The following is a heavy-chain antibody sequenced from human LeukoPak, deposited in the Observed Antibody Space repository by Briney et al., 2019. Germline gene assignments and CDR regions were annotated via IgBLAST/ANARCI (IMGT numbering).Heavy chain of an antibody. CDR2: INHRGST. CDR1: GGSFSGYY. D-gene: IGHD3-3*01. CDR3: GGVGAGRFLEWFQGWFDP. J-gene: IGHJ5*02. V-gene: IGHV4-34*01. Sequence: SETLSLTCGVHGGSFSGYYWSWIRQPPGKGLEWIGQINHRGSTNYNPSLKSRVTISVDTSKNQFLLKLSSAAAADTAGYYCGGVGAGRFLEWFQGWFDPGGQGTLVTVSS.